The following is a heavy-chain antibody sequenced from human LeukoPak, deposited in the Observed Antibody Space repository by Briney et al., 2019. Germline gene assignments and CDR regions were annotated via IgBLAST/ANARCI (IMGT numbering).Heavy chain of an antibody. V-gene: IGHV1-69*13. CDR1: GYTFTSYA. CDR3: ARVRLSGYYRRTRYYFDY. CDR2: IIPIFGTA. J-gene: IGHJ4*02. Sequence: SVKVSCKASGYTFTSYAISWVRQAPGQGLEWMGGIIPIFGTANYAQKFQGRVTITADESTSTAYMELSSLRSEDTAVYYCARVRLSGYYRRTRYYFDYWGQGTLVTVSS. D-gene: IGHD3-22*01.